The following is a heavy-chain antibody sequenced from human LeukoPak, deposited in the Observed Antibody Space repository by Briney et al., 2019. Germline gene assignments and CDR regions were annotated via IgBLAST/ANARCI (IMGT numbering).Heavy chain of an antibody. V-gene: IGHV1-69*05. D-gene: IGHD3-10*01. CDR3: ATLKRGGYYYYYMDV. J-gene: IGHJ6*03. CDR1: GGTFSSYA. Sequence: SVKVSCEASGGTFSSYAISWVRQAPGQGLEWMGGIIPIFGTANYAQKFQGRVTITTDESTSTAYMELSSLRSEDTAVYYRATLKRGGYYYYYMDVWGKGTTVTVSS. CDR2: IIPIFGTA.